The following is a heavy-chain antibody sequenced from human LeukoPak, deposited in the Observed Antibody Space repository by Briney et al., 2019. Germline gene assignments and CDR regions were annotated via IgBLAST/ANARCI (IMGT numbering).Heavy chain of an antibody. D-gene: IGHD3-16*01. Sequence: GGSLRLSCAASGFTFSSYAMIWVRQAPGKGLEWVSAIIGSGGSTYYADSVKGRFTISRDNSKNTLYLQMNSLRAEDTAVYYCAKDRQPPGGVIELPPLDVWGQGTTVTVSS. CDR1: GFTFSSYA. V-gene: IGHV3-23*01. CDR3: AKDRQPPGGVIELPPLDV. J-gene: IGHJ6*02. CDR2: IIGSGGST.